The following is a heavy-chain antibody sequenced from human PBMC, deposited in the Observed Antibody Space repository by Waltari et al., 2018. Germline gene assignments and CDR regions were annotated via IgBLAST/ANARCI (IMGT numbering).Heavy chain of an antibody. CDR1: GGSITRGDYY. CDR3: ARAERDAVVP. J-gene: IGHJ5*02. D-gene: IGHD6-19*01. V-gene: IGHV4-30-4*08. Sequence: QLQESGPGLVKPSQTLSLTCTVSGGSITRGDYYWSWIRQPPGKGLEYIGYIYHSASAYYIPSLRSRVTLSEDTATNPFSLKLTSVTDADTAVYYCARAERDAVVPWGQGTRVTVSS. CDR2: IYHSASA.